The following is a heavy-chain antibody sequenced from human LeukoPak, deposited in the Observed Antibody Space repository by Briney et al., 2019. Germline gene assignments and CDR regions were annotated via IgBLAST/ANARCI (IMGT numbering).Heavy chain of an antibody. CDR2: IWYDGSNK. D-gene: IGHD3-10*01. Sequence: GGSLRLSCAASGFTFSSYGMHWVRQAPGKGLEWVAVIWYDGSNKYYADSVKGRFTISRDNSKNTLYLQMNSLRAEDTAVYYCARDHYSSLYGSGSYYNVDWFDPWGQGTTVTVSS. V-gene: IGHV3-33*01. CDR1: GFTFSSYG. J-gene: IGHJ5*01. CDR3: ARDHYSSLYGSGSYYNVDWFDP.